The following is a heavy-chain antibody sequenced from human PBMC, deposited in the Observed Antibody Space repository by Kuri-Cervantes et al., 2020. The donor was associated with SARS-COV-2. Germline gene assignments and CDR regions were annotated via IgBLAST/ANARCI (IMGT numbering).Heavy chain of an antibody. J-gene: IGHJ6*02. CDR1: GGSISSSSYY. CDR3: ARVTSGYYPNYYYYGMDV. D-gene: IGHD3-3*01. Sequence: SETLSLTCTVSGGSISSSSYYWGWIRQPPGKGLEWIGSIYYSGSTNYNPSLKSRVTISVDTSKNQFSLKLSSVTAADTAVYYCARVTSGYYPNYYYYGMDVWGQGTTVTVSS. V-gene: IGHV4-39*07. CDR2: IYYSGST.